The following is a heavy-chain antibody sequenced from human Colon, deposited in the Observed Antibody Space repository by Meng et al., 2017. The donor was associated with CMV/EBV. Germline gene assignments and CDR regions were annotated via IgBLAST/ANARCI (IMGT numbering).Heavy chain of an antibody. D-gene: IGHD2-2*01. V-gene: IGHV3-30*02. CDR1: GFTFSSYG. Sequence: GESLKISCAASGFTFSSYGMHWVRQAPGKGLEWVAFTRYDGSNKYYVDSVKGRFTISRDNSKNTLYLQMNSLRAEDTAVYYCARDFAQPGYCSSTSCPSDYWGQGTLVTVSS. CDR2: TRYDGSNK. J-gene: IGHJ4*02. CDR3: ARDFAQPGYCSSTSCPSDY.